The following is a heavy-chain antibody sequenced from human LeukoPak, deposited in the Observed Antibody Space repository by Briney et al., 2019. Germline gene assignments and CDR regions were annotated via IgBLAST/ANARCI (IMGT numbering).Heavy chain of an antibody. Sequence: ASVKVSCKASGYTFTGYYMHWVRQAPPQGLEWMGWVNPNNGGTNYPQKFQGRLTMTRDTSNSTAYMELSRLSSDDTAVYYCAREGEVWGGYPTDWGQGTLVTVSS. CDR1: GYTFTGYY. CDR3: AREGEVWGGYPTD. CDR2: VNPNNGGT. J-gene: IGHJ4*02. V-gene: IGHV1-2*02. D-gene: IGHD3-16*02.